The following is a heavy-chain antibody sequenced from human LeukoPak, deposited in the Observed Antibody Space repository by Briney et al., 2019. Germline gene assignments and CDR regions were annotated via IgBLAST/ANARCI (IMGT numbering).Heavy chain of an antibody. CDR1: VGSIGRSSYY. J-gene: IGHJ5*02. D-gene: IGHD4-17*01. CDR2: IYYNGNT. CDR3: ARDKGDYGDYYWFDP. Sequence: SETLSLTCTVSVGSIGRSSYYWGWIRQPPGKGLEWIGNIYYNGNTDYNPSLKSRVTISVDTSKNQFSLKLRSVTAADTAVYYCARDKGDYGDYYWFDPWGQGTLVTVSS. V-gene: IGHV4-39*07.